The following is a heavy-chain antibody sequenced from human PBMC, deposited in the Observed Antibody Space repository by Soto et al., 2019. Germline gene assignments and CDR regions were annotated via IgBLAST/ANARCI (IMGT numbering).Heavy chain of an antibody. CDR2: ISSSGSTI. CDR1: GFTFSDYY. Sequence: GGSLRLSCAASGFTFSDYYMSWIRQAPGKGLEWVSYISSSGSTIYYADSVKGRFTISRDNAKNSLYLQMNSLRAEDTAVYYCARDRYDFWSGYGAFDIWGQGTMVTVSS. J-gene: IGHJ3*02. D-gene: IGHD3-3*01. CDR3: ARDRYDFWSGYGAFDI. V-gene: IGHV3-11*01.